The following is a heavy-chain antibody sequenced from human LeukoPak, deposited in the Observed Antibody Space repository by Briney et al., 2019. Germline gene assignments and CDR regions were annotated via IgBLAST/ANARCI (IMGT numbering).Heavy chain of an antibody. V-gene: IGHV4-61*02. J-gene: IGHJ4*02. D-gene: IGHD1-14*01. CDR3: ARGARKVTNDY. CDR1: GGSISSGSYY. CDR2: IYTSGST. Sequence: PSETLSLTWTVSGGSISSGSYYWSWVRQPAGKGLEWIGRIYTSGSTNYSPSLKSRVAISVDTSKNQFSLKLSSVTAADTAVYYCARGARKVTNDYWGQGTLVTVSS.